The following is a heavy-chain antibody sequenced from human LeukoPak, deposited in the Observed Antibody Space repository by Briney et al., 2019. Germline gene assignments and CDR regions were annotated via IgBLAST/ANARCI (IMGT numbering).Heavy chain of an antibody. CDR1: GGFISSSSYY. Sequence: PSETLSLTCTVSGGFISSSSYYWGWIRQPPGKGLEWIGSIYYSGSTYYNPSLKSRVTISVDTSKNQFSLKLSSVTAADTAVYYCARVRYGSGSYCFDYWGQGTLVTVSS. V-gene: IGHV4-39*07. CDR3: ARVRYGSGSYCFDY. J-gene: IGHJ4*02. CDR2: IYYSGST. D-gene: IGHD3-10*01.